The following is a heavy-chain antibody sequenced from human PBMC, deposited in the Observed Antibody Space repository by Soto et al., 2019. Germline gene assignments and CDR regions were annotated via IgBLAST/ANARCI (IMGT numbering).Heavy chain of an antibody. D-gene: IGHD6-6*01. CDR2: ISYDGSNK. CDR3: AKDLSIAARPDYFDY. CDR1: GFTFSSYG. Sequence: GGSVRLSCAASGFTFSSYGMHWVRQAPGKGLEWVAVISYDGSNKYYADSVKGRFTISRDNSKNTLYLQMNSLRAEDTAVYYCAKDLSIAARPDYFDYWGQGTLVTVSS. V-gene: IGHV3-30*18. J-gene: IGHJ4*02.